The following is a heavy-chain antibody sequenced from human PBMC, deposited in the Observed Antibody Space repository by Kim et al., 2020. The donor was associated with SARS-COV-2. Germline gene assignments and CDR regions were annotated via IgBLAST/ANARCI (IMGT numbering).Heavy chain of an antibody. J-gene: IGHJ1*01. D-gene: IGHD6-13*01. CDR3: ARGYSSSSSPKYFQH. Sequence: PSLKSRVTISVDTSKNQFSLKLSSVTAADTAVYYCARGYSSSSSPKYFQHWGQGTLVTVSS. V-gene: IGHV4-34*01.